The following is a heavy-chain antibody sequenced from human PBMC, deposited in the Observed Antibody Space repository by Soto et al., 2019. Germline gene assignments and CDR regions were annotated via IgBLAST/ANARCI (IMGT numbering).Heavy chain of an antibody. V-gene: IGHV1-2*04. Sequence: ASVKVSCKASGYTFTGYYMHWVRQAPGQGLEWMGWINPNSGGTNYAQKFQGWVTMTRDTSISTAYMELSRLRSDDTAVYYCARDRGGGYSSSSFDYWGQGTLVTVSS. CDR1: GYTFTGYY. D-gene: IGHD6-6*01. CDR2: INPNSGGT. CDR3: ARDRGGGYSSSSFDY. J-gene: IGHJ4*02.